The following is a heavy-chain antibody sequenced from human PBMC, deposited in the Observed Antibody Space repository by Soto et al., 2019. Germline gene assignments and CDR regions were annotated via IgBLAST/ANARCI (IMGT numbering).Heavy chain of an antibody. D-gene: IGHD6-19*01. CDR1: GGTFSSYA. J-gene: IGHJ5*02. CDR2: IIPIFGTA. V-gene: IGHV1-69*13. CDR3: ARDYGLEQWLVLNWFDP. Sequence: VASVKVSCKASGGTFSSYAISWVRQAPGQGLEWMGGIIPIFGTANYAQKFQGRVTITADESTSTAYMELSSLRSEDTAVYYCARDYGLEQWLVLNWFDPWGQGTLVTVSS.